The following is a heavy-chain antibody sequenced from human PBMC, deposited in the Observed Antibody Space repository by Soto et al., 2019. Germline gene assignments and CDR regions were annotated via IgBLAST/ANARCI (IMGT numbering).Heavy chain of an antibody. D-gene: IGHD3-9*01. Sequence: GGSLRLSCAASGFTVSSNYMSWVRQAPGKGLEWVSVIYSGGSTYYADSVKGRFTISRDNSKNTLYLQMNSLRAEDTAVYYCAAGGYFDWLLSSPGFFDYWGQGTLVTVSS. CDR3: AAGGYFDWLLSSPGFFDY. CDR1: GFTVSSNY. CDR2: IYSGGST. J-gene: IGHJ4*02. V-gene: IGHV3-53*01.